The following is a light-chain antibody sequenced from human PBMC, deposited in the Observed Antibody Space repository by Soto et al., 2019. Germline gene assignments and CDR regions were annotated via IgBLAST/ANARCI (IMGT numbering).Light chain of an antibody. J-gene: IGKJ1*01. Sequence: EIGVTQSPGTLSLSPGARATLSCRASQSVSSNLAWYQQKPGQAPRLLIYGASTRATGIPARFSGSGSGTEFTLTISSLQPDDFATYYCQHYNSYSEAFGQGTKVDIK. CDR3: QHYNSYSEA. CDR1: QSVSSN. CDR2: GAS. V-gene: IGKV3-15*01.